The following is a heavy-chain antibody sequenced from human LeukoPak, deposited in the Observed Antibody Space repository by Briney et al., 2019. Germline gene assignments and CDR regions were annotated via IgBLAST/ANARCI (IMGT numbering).Heavy chain of an antibody. D-gene: IGHD6-13*01. Sequence: ASVKVSCKASGGTFSSYAISWVRQAPGQGLEWMGGIIPIFGTANYAQKFQGRVTITTDESTSTAYMELSSLRSEDTAVYYCARAPLPGIAAAGVDYWGQGTLVTVSS. CDR3: ARAPLPGIAAAGVDY. J-gene: IGHJ4*02. CDR1: GGTFSSYA. V-gene: IGHV1-69*05. CDR2: IIPIFGTA.